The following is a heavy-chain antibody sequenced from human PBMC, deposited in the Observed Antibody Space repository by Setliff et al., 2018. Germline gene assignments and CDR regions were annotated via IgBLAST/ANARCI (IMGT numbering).Heavy chain of an antibody. D-gene: IGHD1-26*01. Sequence: KPSETLSLTCTVSGGSISSGGYYWSWIRQHPGKGLEWIGEIYHSGTTNYNPSLKSRVTMSVDKSRNQFSLRLTSVTAADTAIYYCTRAYSGSHDYWGQGTLVTVSS. CDR3: TRAYSGSHDY. J-gene: IGHJ4*02. CDR1: GGSISSGGYY. V-gene: IGHV4-31*03. CDR2: IYHSGTT.